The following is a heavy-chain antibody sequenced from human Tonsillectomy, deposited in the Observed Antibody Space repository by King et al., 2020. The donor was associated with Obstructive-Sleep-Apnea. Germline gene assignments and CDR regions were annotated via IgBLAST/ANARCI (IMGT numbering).Heavy chain of an antibody. CDR1: GGSISGTTYY. J-gene: IGHJ4*02. CDR2: ISYSGST. Sequence: QLQESGPGLVKPSETLSLTCTVSGGSISGTTYYWGWIRQPPGKGLEWIGSISYSGSTYYNPSLKSRVTISVDTSKNQFSLKLSSVTAADTAVYYCARSRDGYKPEMMTFDYWGQGTLVTVSS. CDR3: ARSRDGYKPEMMTFDY. D-gene: IGHD5-24*01. V-gene: IGHV4-39*07.